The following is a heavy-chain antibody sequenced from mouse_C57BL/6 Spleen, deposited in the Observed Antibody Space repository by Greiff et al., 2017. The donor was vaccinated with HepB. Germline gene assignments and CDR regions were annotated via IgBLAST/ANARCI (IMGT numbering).Heavy chain of an antibody. CDR1: GYSITSGYY. CDR3: ARDYDYDGKFAY. CDR2: ISYDGSN. D-gene: IGHD2-4*01. V-gene: IGHV3-6*01. J-gene: IGHJ3*01. Sequence: DVHLVESGPGLVKPSQSLSLTCSVTGYSITSGYYWNWIRQFPGNKLEWMGYISYDGSNNYNPSLKNRISITRDTSKNQFFLKLNSVTTEDTATYYCARDYDYDGKFAYWGQGTLVTVSA.